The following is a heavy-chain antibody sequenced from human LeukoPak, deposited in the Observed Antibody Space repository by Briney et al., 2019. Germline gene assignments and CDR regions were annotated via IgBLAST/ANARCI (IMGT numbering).Heavy chain of an antibody. CDR1: GGSISSYY. CDR2: IYYSGST. V-gene: IGHV4-59*01. Sequence: SETLSLTCTVSGGSISSYYWSWIRQPPGKGLEWIGYIYYSGSTNYNPSLKSRVTISVDTSKNQFSLKLSSVTAADTAVYYCASPRGDYRYYFDYWGQGTLVTVSS. D-gene: IGHD3-10*01. CDR3: ASPRGDYRYYFDY. J-gene: IGHJ4*02.